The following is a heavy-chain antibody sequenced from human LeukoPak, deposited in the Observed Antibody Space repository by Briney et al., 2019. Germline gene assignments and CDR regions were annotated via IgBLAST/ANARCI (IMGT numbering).Heavy chain of an antibody. CDR2: IIPIFGTA. D-gene: IGHD2-21*01. CDR1: GGTFSSYA. Sequence: EASVKFSCKASGGTFSSYAISWVRQAPGQGLGWMGGIIPIFGTANYAQKFQGRVTITADESTSTAYMELSSLRSEDTAVYYCARSIVGTKVIDYWGQGTLVTVSS. V-gene: IGHV1-69*13. J-gene: IGHJ4*02. CDR3: ARSIVGTKVIDY.